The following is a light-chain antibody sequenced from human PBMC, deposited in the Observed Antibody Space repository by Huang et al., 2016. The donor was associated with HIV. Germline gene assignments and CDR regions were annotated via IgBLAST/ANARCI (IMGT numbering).Light chain of an antibody. Sequence: EIVMTESPAALSVSPGERVTLSCRASQSVNSNGAWYQQKSGQGPRLLIYDASARATGIPARCSASGSGTEFTLTITSPQSEDFAVYYCQQYDNWPLTFGGGARVEIK. CDR1: QSVNSN. J-gene: IGKJ4*01. CDR3: QQYDNWPLT. V-gene: IGKV3-15*01. CDR2: DAS.